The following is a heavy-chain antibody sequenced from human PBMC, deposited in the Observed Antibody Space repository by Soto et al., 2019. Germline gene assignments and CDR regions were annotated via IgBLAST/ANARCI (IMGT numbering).Heavy chain of an antibody. D-gene: IGHD6-19*01. V-gene: IGHV1-2*02. CDR3: ASAAVTGTAGLDF. CDR1: GYTFSGFY. CDR2: TNPNSGGT. J-gene: IGHJ4*02. Sequence: ASVKVSCKASGYTFSGFYMHWVRQAPGQGLERMGWTNPNSGGTKSAEKFQGRVTMTRDTSISTAYMELSRLTSDDTAVYYCASAAVTGTAGLDFWGQGTQVTVSS.